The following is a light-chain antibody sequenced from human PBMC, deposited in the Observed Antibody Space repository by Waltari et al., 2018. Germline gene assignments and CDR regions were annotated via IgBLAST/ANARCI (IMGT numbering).Light chain of an antibody. CDR2: DVS. CDR1: SSDIGRYDM. V-gene: IGLV2-23*02. Sequence: QSALTQPAAVSGSPGQSVTISCPGASSDIGRYDMFSWYQQHPGNAPKLVISDVSKRPSGVSDRFSGSKSGDTASLTISGLQFEDEADYYCCSYAGNYVWVFGGGTRLTVL. CDR3: CSYAGNYVWV. J-gene: IGLJ3*02.